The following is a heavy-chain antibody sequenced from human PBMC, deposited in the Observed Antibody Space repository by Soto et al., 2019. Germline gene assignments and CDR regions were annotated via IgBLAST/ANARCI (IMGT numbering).Heavy chain of an antibody. D-gene: IGHD3-22*01. J-gene: IGHJ3*02. Sequence: QLQLQESGSGLVKPSQTLSLTCAVSGGSISSGGYSWSWIRQPPGKGLEWIGYIYHSGSTYYNPSLKSRVTISVDRSKNQFSLKLSSVTAADTAVYYCARGRGDSSGLGVPRDAFDIWGQGTMVTVSS. CDR3: ARGRGDSSGLGVPRDAFDI. CDR2: IYHSGST. V-gene: IGHV4-30-2*01. CDR1: GGSISSGGYS.